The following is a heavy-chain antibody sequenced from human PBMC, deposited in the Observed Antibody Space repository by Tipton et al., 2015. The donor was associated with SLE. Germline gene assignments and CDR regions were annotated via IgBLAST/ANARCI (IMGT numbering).Heavy chain of an antibody. CDR2: VLTSGAT. D-gene: IGHD1-1*01. Sequence: GLVKPSETLSLTCTVSGGSVTSGNYYWTWIRQSAGNGLEWIGHVLTSGATNYNPSLKSRVTISVDTSKNQFSLHLSSVTAADTAVYYCTNDDGDAFEVWGQGTMVTVSS. CDR3: TNDDGDAFEV. J-gene: IGHJ3*01. CDR1: GGSVTSGNYY. V-gene: IGHV4-61*02.